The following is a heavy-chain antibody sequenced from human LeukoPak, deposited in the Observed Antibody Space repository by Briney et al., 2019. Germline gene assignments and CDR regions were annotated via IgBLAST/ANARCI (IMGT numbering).Heavy chain of an antibody. CDR2: IASDGSST. CDR1: GFTFSSYW. J-gene: IGHJ4*02. D-gene: IGHD4-17*01. Sequence: GGSLRLSCAASGFTFSSYWMNWVRQAPGKGLVWVSRIASDGSSTTYADSVKGRFTISRDNAKNTLYLQMNSLRAEDTAVYYCARVDPYGDIHYFDYWGQGTLVTVSS. V-gene: IGHV3-74*01. CDR3: ARVDPYGDIHYFDY.